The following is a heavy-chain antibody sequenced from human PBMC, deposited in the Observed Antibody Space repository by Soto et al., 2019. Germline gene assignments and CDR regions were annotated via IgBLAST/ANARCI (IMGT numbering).Heavy chain of an antibody. J-gene: IGHJ2*01. D-gene: IGHD4-17*01. CDR1: GDSISGHY. Sequence: SETLSLTCTVSGDSISGHYWSWIRQPPEKGLEWIAYIYDIGTTNYNPSLKSRVTISKDTSKNQFSLNLNSVTAADTAVYYCARLGRVPMTSPLCYYFDLWGRGTLVTVS. V-gene: IGHV4-59*08. CDR2: IYDIGTT. CDR3: ARLGRVPMTSPLCYYFDL.